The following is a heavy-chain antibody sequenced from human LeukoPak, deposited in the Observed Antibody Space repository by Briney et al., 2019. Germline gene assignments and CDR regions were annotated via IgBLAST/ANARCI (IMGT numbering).Heavy chain of an antibody. Sequence: ASVKVSCKASGYTFTSYYMHWVRQAPGQGLEWMGIINPSGGSTSYAQKFQGRVTMTRDMSTSTVYMELSSLRSEDTAVYYCARDPGGYCSGGSCYNYYFDYWGQGTLVTVSS. V-gene: IGHV1-46*01. CDR1: GYTFTSYY. J-gene: IGHJ4*02. CDR3: ARDPGGYCSGGSCYNYYFDY. CDR2: INPSGGST. D-gene: IGHD2-15*01.